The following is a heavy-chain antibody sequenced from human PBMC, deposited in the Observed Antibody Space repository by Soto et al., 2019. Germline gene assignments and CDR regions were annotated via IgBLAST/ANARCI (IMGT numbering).Heavy chain of an antibody. D-gene: IGHD5-18*01. V-gene: IGHV2-5*02. Sequence: QITLKESGPSLVKPTQTLTLTCTFSGFSLSTSGVGVGWIRQPPGKALEWLGIIFWDDDNRYSPSLKRRLTITKDTSKNQLLLTMTNMDPVDAATYYCAHLPWKQLWPRAPVVYWGQGTPVTVSS. CDR2: IFWDDDN. CDR3: AHLPWKQLWPRAPVVY. J-gene: IGHJ4*02. CDR1: GFSLSTSGVG.